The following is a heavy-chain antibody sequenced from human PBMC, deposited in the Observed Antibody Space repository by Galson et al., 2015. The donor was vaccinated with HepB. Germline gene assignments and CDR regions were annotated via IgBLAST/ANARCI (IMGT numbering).Heavy chain of an antibody. CDR3: ARISIVVVPAARAFDI. Sequence: SVKVSCKVSGYTLTELSMHWVRQAPGKGLEWMGGFDPEDGETIYAQKFQGRVTMTEDTSTDTAYMELSSLRSEDTAVYYCARISIVVVPAARAFDIWGQGTMVTVSS. V-gene: IGHV1-24*01. J-gene: IGHJ3*02. D-gene: IGHD2-2*01. CDR1: GYTLTELS. CDR2: FDPEDGET.